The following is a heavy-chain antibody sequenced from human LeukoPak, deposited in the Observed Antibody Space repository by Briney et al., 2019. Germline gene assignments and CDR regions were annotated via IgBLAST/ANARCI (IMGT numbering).Heavy chain of an antibody. V-gene: IGHV4-4*09. D-gene: IGHD1-1*01. CDR3: ARHAPTGTPTIFDY. CDR2: IYSRGST. Sequence: PSETLSLTCIVSGDPISNYYWSWIRQPPGKGLEWIGYIYSRGSTNYNPSLKSRVTISVDTSKNQVSLKLTSVTAADTAVYYCARHAPTGTPTIFDYWGQGTLVTVSS. CDR1: GDPISNYY. J-gene: IGHJ4*02.